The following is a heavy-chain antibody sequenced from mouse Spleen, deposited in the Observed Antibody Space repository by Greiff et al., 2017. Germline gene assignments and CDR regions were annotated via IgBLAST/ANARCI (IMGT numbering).Heavy chain of an antibody. Sequence: EVKLMESEGGLVQPGSSMKLSCTASGFTFSDYYMAWVRQVPEKGLEWVANINYDGSSTYYLDSLKSRFIISRDNAKNILYLQMSSLKSEDTATYYCARGPRNYYAMDYWGQGTSVTVSS. V-gene: IGHV5-16*01. CDR3: ARGPRNYYAMDY. D-gene: IGHD2-1*01. CDR1: GFTFSDYY. J-gene: IGHJ4*01. CDR2: INYDGSST.